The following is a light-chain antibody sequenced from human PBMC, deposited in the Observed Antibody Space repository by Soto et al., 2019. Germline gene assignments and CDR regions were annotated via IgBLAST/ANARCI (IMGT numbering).Light chain of an antibody. V-gene: IGLV1-40*01. CDR2: GNS. J-gene: IGLJ2*01. CDR1: TSNIGAGYD. CDR3: QSYDSSLLGV. Sequence: QSVLTQPPSVSGDPGQRVTISCTGSTSNIGAGYDVHWYQQLPGTAPKLLIYGNSNRPSGVPDRFSGSKSGTSASLAITGLQAEDEADYYCQSYDSSLLGVFGGVTTLTVL.